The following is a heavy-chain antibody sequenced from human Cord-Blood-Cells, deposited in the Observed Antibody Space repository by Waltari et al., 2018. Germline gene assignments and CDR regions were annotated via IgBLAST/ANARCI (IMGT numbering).Heavy chain of an antibody. J-gene: IGHJ4*02. D-gene: IGHD6-6*01. CDR1: GYTFTGYS. CDR2: INPNTGGT. CDR3: ARGNSIAARVDY. Sequence: VQLVQSGAEVKKPGASVKVSCKASGYTFTGYSMHWVRLAPGQGLEWKGWINPNTGGTNYAQKFQGKVTMTRDTSISTAYMELSRLRSDDTAVYYCARGNSIAARVDYWGQGTLVTVSS. V-gene: IGHV1-2*02.